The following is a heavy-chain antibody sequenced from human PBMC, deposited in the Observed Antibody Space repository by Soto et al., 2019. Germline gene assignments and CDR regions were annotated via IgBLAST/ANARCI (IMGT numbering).Heavy chain of an antibody. D-gene: IGHD6-13*01. V-gene: IGHV4-59*01. CDR1: GGSISSYY. J-gene: IGHJ6*02. CDR2: IYYSGST. Sequence: SETLSLTCTVSGGSISSYYWNWIRQPPGKGLEWIGYIYYSGSTNYNPSLKSRVTISVDTSKNQFSLKLGSVTAADTAVYYCASFWAAGTPSDYYYGIDVWGQGTTVT. CDR3: ASFWAAGTPSDYYYGIDV.